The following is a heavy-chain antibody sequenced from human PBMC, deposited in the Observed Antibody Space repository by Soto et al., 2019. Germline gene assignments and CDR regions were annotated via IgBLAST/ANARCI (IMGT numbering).Heavy chain of an antibody. CDR2: IKEDGSEK. CDR1: GFTLSYYW. Sequence: GGSLRLSCAASGFTLSYYWMSWVSQAPGKGLEWVANIKEDGSEKYYVDPVKGRFTISRDNAKNSLYLQMNNLRVEDTAVYYCARDCSGGDCYYWGQGTVVTVSS. CDR3: ARDCSGGDCYY. V-gene: IGHV3-7*01. D-gene: IGHD2-21*02. J-gene: IGHJ4*02.